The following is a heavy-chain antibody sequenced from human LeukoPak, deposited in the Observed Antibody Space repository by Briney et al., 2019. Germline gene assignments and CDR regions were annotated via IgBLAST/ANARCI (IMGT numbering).Heavy chain of an antibody. CDR3: ARGVTHFDY. D-gene: IGHD5/OR15-5a*01. Sequence: PGGSLRLSCAASGFTFDDYGMSWVRQAPGKGLEWVSGINWNGVSTGYGDSVKGRCTISRDNAKNSLYLQMNSLRAEDTAVYYCARGVTHFDYWGQGTLVTVSS. J-gene: IGHJ4*02. CDR2: INWNGVST. CDR1: GFTFDDYG. V-gene: IGHV3-20*04.